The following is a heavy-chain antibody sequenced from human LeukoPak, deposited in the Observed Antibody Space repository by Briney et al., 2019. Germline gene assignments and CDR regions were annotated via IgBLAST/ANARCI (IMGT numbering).Heavy chain of an antibody. V-gene: IGHV3-21*04. D-gene: IGHD6-13*01. CDR1: GFTFSSYS. Sequence: GGSLRLPCAASGFTFSSYSMNWVRQAPGKGLEWVSSISSSSSYIYYADSVKGRFTISRDNSKNTLYLQMNSLRAEDTAVYYCAKAYIAAAGYYYYGMDVWGQGTTVTVSS. CDR3: AKAYIAAAGYYYYGMDV. CDR2: ISSSSSYI. J-gene: IGHJ6*02.